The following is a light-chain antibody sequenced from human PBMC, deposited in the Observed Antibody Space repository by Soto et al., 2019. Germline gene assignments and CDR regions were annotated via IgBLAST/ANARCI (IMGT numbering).Light chain of an antibody. V-gene: IGKV3-11*01. CDR3: QQRHSWPIT. CDR1: QSIRSQ. J-gene: IGKJ5*01. CDR2: EAY. Sequence: EVVMTHSQVTLSSSPGERAILSCRASQSIRSQLAWYQQKPGQAPKLLIYEAYNRATGIPPRFSGSGSGTDFTLTISSLEPEDSAVYYCQQRHSWPITFGQGTRLEIK.